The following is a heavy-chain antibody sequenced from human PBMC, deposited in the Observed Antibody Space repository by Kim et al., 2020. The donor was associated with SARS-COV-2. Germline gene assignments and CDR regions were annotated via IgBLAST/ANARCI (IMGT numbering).Heavy chain of an antibody. CDR1: GFSFSSFW. CDR2: IKQDGSER. Sequence: LSLTCAASGFSFSSFWMSWVRQAPGKGLEWVANIKQDGSERHHVDSVKGRFTISRDNAKNSLFLQMNSLRAEDTAMYYCARLPYSLSFEYWGQGILVAVSA. J-gene: IGHJ4*02. CDR3: ARLPYSLSFEY. V-gene: IGHV3-7*01. D-gene: IGHD5-18*01.